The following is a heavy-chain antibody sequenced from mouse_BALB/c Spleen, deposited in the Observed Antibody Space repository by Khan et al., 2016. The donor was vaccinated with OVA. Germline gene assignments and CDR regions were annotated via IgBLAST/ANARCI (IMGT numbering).Heavy chain of an antibody. J-gene: IGHJ3*01. Sequence: EVKLLESGPGLVKPSQSLSLTCSVTGYSITSGYYWNWIRQFPGNKLEWMGYISYDGSNNYNPSLKNRISITRDPSKNQFFLKLNSVTTEDTATYYCASHQAWFAYWGQGTLVTVSA. CDR1: GYSITSGYY. CDR2: ISYDGSN. V-gene: IGHV3-6*02. CDR3: ASHQAWFAY.